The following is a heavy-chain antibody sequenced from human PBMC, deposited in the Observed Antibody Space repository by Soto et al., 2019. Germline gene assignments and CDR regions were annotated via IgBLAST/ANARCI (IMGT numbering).Heavy chain of an antibody. J-gene: IGHJ4*02. Sequence: RRLSCAASGFTFSSYSMNWVRQAPGKGLEWVSSISSGSSYIYYADSVKGRFTISRDNAKNSLYLQMNSLRAEDTAVYYCARDPGYSSSWYLFDYWGQGTLVTVSS. CDR3: ARDPGYSSSWYLFDY. CDR1: GFTFSSYS. V-gene: IGHV3-21*01. CDR2: ISSGSSYI. D-gene: IGHD6-13*01.